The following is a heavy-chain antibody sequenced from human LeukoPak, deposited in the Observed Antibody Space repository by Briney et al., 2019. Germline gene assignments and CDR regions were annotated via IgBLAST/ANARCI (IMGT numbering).Heavy chain of an antibody. CDR1: GGSISSGGYS. J-gene: IGHJ4*02. D-gene: IGHD3-16*02. V-gene: IGHV4-30-2*05. Sequence: SQTLSLTCAVSGGSISSGGYSWSWIRQPPGKGLEWIGYIYHSGSTYYNPSLKSRVTISVDTSKNQFSLKLSSVTAADTAVYYCARDLSVDEPRDPYYFDYWGQGTLVTVSS. CDR2: IYHSGST. CDR3: ARDLSVDEPRDPYYFDY.